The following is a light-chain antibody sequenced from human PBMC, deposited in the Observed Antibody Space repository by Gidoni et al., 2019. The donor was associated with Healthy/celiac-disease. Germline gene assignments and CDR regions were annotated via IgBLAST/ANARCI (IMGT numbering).Light chain of an antibody. CDR1: QDISNY. CDR3: QQYDNLPYT. Sequence: DIQMPQSPSSLSASVGDSVTITCQASQDISNYLNWYQQKPGKAPKLLIYDASNLETGVPSRFSGSGSGTDFTFTISSLQPEDIATYYCQQYDNLPYTFGQGTKLEIK. CDR2: DAS. V-gene: IGKV1-33*01. J-gene: IGKJ2*01.